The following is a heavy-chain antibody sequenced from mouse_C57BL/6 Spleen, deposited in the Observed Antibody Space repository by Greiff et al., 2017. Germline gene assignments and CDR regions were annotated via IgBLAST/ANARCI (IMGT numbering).Heavy chain of an antibody. D-gene: IGHD3-2*02. CDR3: ARAEAAQGYYAMDY. Sequence: QVHVKQSGAELARPGASVKLSCKASGYTFTSYGISWVKQRTGQGLEWIGEIYPRSGNTYYNEKFKGKATLTADKSSSTAYMELRRLTSEDSSVYFCARAEAAQGYYAMDYWGQGTSVTVSS. J-gene: IGHJ4*01. V-gene: IGHV1-81*01. CDR2: IYPRSGNT. CDR1: GYTFTSYG.